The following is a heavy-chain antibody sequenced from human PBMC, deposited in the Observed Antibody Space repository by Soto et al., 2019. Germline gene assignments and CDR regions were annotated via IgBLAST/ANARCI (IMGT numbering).Heavy chain of an antibody. V-gene: IGHV1-69*08. D-gene: IGHD6-13*01. CDR1: GGTFSSYT. CDR2: IIPILGIA. CDR3: ARDSSVDSGSWYSISPSGMDV. Sequence: QVQLVQSGAEVKKPGSSVKVSCKASGGTFSSYTISWVRQAPGQGLEWMGRIIPILGIANYAQKFQGRVTITADKATSTAYMELSSLRSEETAVYYGARDSSVDSGSWYSISPSGMDVWGQGTTVTVSS. J-gene: IGHJ6*02.